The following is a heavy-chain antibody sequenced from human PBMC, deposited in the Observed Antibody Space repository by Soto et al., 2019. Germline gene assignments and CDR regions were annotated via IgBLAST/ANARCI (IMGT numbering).Heavy chain of an antibody. V-gene: IGHV3-23*01. CDR2: ISGSGFGT. CDR3: AKCMTTVTTFPFDI. Sequence: EVPLLESGGGLVQPGGSLRLSCAASGFTFSSYAMSWVRQAPGKGLEWVSAISGSGFGTYYADSVKGRFTISRDNSKNTMYLQMNSLRAEDTAVYYCAKCMTTVTTFPFDIWGQGTMVTVSS. CDR1: GFTFSSYA. J-gene: IGHJ3*02. D-gene: IGHD4-17*01.